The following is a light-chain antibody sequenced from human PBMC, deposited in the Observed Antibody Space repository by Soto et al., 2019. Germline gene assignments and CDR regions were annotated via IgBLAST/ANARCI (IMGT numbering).Light chain of an antibody. V-gene: IGLV2-8*01. J-gene: IGLJ2*01. CDR2: EVS. CDR3: NSYAGSNNVV. CDR1: SSDVGGYNY. Sequence: QSVLTQPPSASGSPGQSVTISCTGTSSDVGGYNYVSWYQQYPGKAPKLMIYEVSKRPSGVPDRFSGSKSGNTASLTVSGLQAEDEADYYCNSYAGSNNVVFGGGTQLTVL.